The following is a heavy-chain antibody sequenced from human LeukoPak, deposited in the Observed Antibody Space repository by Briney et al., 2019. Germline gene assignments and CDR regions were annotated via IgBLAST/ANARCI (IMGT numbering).Heavy chain of an antibody. D-gene: IGHD6-13*01. Sequence: GASVKVSCKASGYTFTSYDINWVRQATGQGLEWMGWMNPNSGNTGYAQKFQGRITMTRNTSISTAYMELSSLTPEDTAVYYCARIAAAGNRRLNYWGQGTLVTVSS. CDR3: ARIAAAGNRRLNY. V-gene: IGHV1-8*01. J-gene: IGHJ4*02. CDR2: MNPNSGNT. CDR1: GYTFTSYD.